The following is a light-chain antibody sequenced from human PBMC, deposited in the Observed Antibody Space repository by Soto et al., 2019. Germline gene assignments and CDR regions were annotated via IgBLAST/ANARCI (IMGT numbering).Light chain of an antibody. CDR1: QSVSSNY. V-gene: IGKV3-20*01. Sequence: ETVLTQSPGTLSLSPGERATLSCRASQSVSSNYLAWYQQKPGQAPRLLMYGASTRATGIPDRFSGSGSGTDFTLTISRLEPEDFAVYYCQQVGRSPPSWTFGQGTKVEIK. CDR2: GAS. J-gene: IGKJ1*01. CDR3: QQVGRSPPSWT.